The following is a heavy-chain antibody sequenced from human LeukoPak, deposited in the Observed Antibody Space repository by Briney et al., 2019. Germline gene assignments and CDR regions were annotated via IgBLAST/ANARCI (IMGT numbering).Heavy chain of an antibody. Sequence: GGSPRLSCAASGFTFSNYNMNWVRQAPGKGLEWVSSITSTSSYIYYADSVKGRFTISRDNAKNSLYLQMNSLRAEDTAVYYCARDGGYSSGLDAFDIWGQGTMVTVSS. CDR1: GFTFSNYN. D-gene: IGHD6-19*01. J-gene: IGHJ3*02. V-gene: IGHV3-21*01. CDR3: ARDGGYSSGLDAFDI. CDR2: ITSTSSYI.